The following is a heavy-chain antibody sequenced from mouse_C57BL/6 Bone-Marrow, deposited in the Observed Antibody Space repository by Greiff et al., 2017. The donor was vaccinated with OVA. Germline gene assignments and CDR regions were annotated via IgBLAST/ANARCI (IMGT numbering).Heavy chain of an antibody. CDR3: ARVYITTVVRRDYYAMDY. J-gene: IGHJ4*01. V-gene: IGHV14-3*01. CDR1: GFNIKNTY. D-gene: IGHD1-1*01. CDR2: IDPANGNT. Sequence: VQLQQSVAELVRPGASVKLSCTASGFNIKNTYMHWVKQRPEQGLEWIGRIDPANGNTKYAPKFQGKATITADTSSNTAYLQRSSQTSENTAIYYCARVYITTVVRRDYYAMDYWGQGTSVTVSS.